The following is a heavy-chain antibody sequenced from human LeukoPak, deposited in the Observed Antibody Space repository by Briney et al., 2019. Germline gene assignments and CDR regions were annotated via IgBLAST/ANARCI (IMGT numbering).Heavy chain of an antibody. Sequence: ASVKVSCKASGGTFSSYAISWVRQAPGQGLEWMGRIIPIFGIANYAQKFQGRVTITADKSTSTAYMELSSLRSEDTAVYYCARGSRYCSSTSCNYGMDVWGQGTTVTVSS. CDR3: ARGSRYCSSTSCNYGMDV. V-gene: IGHV1-69*04. J-gene: IGHJ6*02. CDR2: IIPIFGIA. D-gene: IGHD2-2*01. CDR1: GGTFSSYA.